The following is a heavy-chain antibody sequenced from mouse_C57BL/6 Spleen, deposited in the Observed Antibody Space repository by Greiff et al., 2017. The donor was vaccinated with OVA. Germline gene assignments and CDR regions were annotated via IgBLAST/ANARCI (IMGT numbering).Heavy chain of an antibody. V-gene: IGHV1-82*01. CDR1: GYAFSSSW. J-gene: IGHJ2*01. D-gene: IGHD2-4*01. CDR2: IYPGDGDT. CDR3: AYYDGYFDY. Sequence: QVQLQQSGPELVKPGASVKISCKASGYAFSSSWMNWVKQRPGKGLEWIGRIYPGDGDTNYNGKFKGKATLTADKSSSTAYMQLSSLTSEDSAVYFCAYYDGYFDYWAQGTTLTVSS.